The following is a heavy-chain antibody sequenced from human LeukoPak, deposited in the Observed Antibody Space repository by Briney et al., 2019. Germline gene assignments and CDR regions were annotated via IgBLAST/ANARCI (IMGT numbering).Heavy chain of an antibody. J-gene: IGHJ4*02. CDR3: ARSSREYYFDY. V-gene: IGHV5-51*01. D-gene: IGHD6-13*01. CDR1: GYSFTSYW. Sequence: GEPLKISCKGSGYSFTSYWVGWVRQMPGKGLEWMGIIYPGDSDTRYSPSFQGQVTISADKSISTAYLQWSSLKASDTAMYYCARSSREYYFDYWGQGTLVTVSS. CDR2: IYPGDSDT.